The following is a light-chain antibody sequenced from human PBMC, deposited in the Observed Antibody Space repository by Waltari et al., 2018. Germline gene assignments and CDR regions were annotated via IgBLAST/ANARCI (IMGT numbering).Light chain of an antibody. J-gene: IGKJ4*01. CDR1: QSINQY. Sequence: EVVLTQSPATLSLSPGERATLSCRASQSINQYLAWYQQKHGQAPRLIIYDAFKRATGIPARFSGSGSGTEFTLTIRSLDPEDFAVYYCLQRSNWPLTFGGGTKVDIK. V-gene: IGKV3-11*01. CDR2: DAF. CDR3: LQRSNWPLT.